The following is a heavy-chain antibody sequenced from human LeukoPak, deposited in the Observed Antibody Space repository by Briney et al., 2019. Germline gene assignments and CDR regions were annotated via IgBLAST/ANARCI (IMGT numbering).Heavy chain of an antibody. V-gene: IGHV3-23*01. J-gene: IGHJ4*02. CDR2: ISGSGGST. Sequence: PGGSLRLSCAASGFTFSSYGLNWVRQAPGKGLEWVSVISGSGGSTYYADSVKGRFTISRDNSKNTLYLQMNSLRAEDTAVYYCAKVDDSSGYRCPPDDYWGQGTLVTVSS. D-gene: IGHD3-22*01. CDR1: GFTFSSYG. CDR3: AKVDDSSGYRCPPDDY.